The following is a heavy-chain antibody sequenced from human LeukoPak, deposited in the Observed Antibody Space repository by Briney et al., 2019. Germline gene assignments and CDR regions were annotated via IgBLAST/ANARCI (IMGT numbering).Heavy chain of an antibody. CDR1: GSTFTYW. CDR3: ARPALYQLPYYYFDY. Sequence: GGSLRLSCVVSGSTFTYWMSWVRQAPGKGLEWVANIKQDGSEKYYVDSVKGRFTISRDNAKNSLYLQMNSLRAEDTAVYYCARPALYQLPYYYFDYWGQGTLVTVSS. D-gene: IGHD2-2*02. V-gene: IGHV3-7*01. CDR2: IKQDGSEK. J-gene: IGHJ4*02.